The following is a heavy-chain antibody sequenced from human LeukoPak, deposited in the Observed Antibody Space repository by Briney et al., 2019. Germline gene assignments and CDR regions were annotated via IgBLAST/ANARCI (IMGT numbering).Heavy chain of an antibody. V-gene: IGHV5-51*01. CDR1: GYSFTSYW. Sequence: GESLKISCKGSGYSFTSYWIGWVRQMPGKGXXXXXIIYPGDSDTRYSPSFQGQVTISADKSISTAYLQWSSLKASDTAMYYCARSPVALTGEDYWGQGTLVTVSS. D-gene: IGHD3-9*01. J-gene: IGHJ4*02. CDR2: IYPGDSDT. CDR3: ARSPVALTGEDY.